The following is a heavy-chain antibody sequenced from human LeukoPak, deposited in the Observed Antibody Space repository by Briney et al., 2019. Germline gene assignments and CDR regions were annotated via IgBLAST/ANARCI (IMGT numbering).Heavy chain of an antibody. CDR3: AREYYYGSGYDFDY. D-gene: IGHD3-10*01. Sequence: GGSLRLSCAASGFTFSSYWMTWVRQPPGKGLEWVANIKQDGSEKYYVDSVKGRFTISRDNAKNSLYLQMNSLRAEDTAVYYCAREYYYGSGYDFDYWGQGTLVTVSS. CDR1: GFTFSSYW. V-gene: IGHV3-7*01. CDR2: IKQDGSEK. J-gene: IGHJ4*02.